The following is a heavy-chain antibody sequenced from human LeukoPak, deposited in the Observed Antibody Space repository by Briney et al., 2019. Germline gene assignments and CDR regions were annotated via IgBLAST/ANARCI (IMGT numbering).Heavy chain of an antibody. CDR1: GYTLTEFS. D-gene: IGHD3-16*01. V-gene: IGHV1-2*02. CDR3: ARAGDFEYYYMDV. J-gene: IGHJ6*03. CDR2: INPNSGGT. Sequence: ASVKVSCKVSGYTLTEFSMHWVRQAPGKGLEWMGWINPNSGGTNYAQKFQGRVTMTRDTSISTAYMELSRLRSDDTAVYYCARAGDFEYYYMDVWGKGTTVTVSS.